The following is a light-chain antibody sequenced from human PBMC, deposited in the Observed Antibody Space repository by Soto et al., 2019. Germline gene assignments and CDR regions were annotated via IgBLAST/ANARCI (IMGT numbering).Light chain of an antibody. J-gene: IGKJ4*01. CDR3: QQRGNWPVLT. CDR2: DAS. CDR1: QSVSSY. V-gene: IGKV3-11*01. Sequence: EIVLTQSPATLSLSPGERATLSCRSSQSVSSYLAWYQQKPGQAPRLLIYDASNRATGIPARFSGSGSGTDFTLTISSLEPDDYAVYYCQQRGNWPVLTFGGGTKVEIK.